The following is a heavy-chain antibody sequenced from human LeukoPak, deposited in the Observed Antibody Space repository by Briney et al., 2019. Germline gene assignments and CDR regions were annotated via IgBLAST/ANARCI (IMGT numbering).Heavy chain of an antibody. CDR1: GYTFTSYG. V-gene: IGHV1-18*01. CDR2: ISAYNGNT. D-gene: IGHD6-19*01. J-gene: IGHJ4*02. Sequence: ASVKVSCKASGYTFTSYGISWVRQAPGQGLEWMGWISAYNGNTNYAQKLQGRVTMTTDTPTSTAYMELRSLRSDDTAVYYCARHKGQWLASYYFDYWGQGTLVTVSS. CDR3: ARHKGQWLASYYFDY.